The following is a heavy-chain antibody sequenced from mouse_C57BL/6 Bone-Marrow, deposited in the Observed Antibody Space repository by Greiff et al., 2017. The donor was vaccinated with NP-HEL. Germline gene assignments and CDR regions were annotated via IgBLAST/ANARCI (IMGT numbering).Heavy chain of an antibody. CDR1: GFTFSSYA. CDR3: ARVFYYGYAMDY. J-gene: IGHJ4*01. D-gene: IGHD1-1*01. CDR2: ISDGGSYT. Sequence: EVQRVESGGGLVKPGGSLKLSCAASGFTFSSYAMSWVRQTPEKRLEWVATISDGGSYTYYPDNVKGRFTISRDNAKNNLYLQMSHLKSEDTAMYYCARVFYYGYAMDYWGQGTSVTVSS. V-gene: IGHV5-4*01.